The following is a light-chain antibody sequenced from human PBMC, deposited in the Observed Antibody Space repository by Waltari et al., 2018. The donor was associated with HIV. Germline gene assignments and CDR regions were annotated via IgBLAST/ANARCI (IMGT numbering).Light chain of an antibody. J-gene: IGLJ1*01. CDR3: HSRDTNSDHYV. CDR2: GAN. V-gene: IGLV3-19*01. Sequence: SSELPQDPVVSVALGQTINITCQGDRLRSFFANWYQQRPGQAPVLVVYGANRRPSGIPDRFSASNSGNTSSLIISDSQAVDEADYYCHSRDTNSDHYVFGGGTRVIV. CDR1: RLRSFF.